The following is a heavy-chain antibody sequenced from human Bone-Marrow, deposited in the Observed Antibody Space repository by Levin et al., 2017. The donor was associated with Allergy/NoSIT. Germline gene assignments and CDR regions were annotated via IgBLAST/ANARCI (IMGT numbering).Heavy chain of an antibody. V-gene: IGHV3-72*01. J-gene: IGHJ4*02. CDR2: IGNKAISYTT. CDR1: GFNFNDHY. CDR3: LDLGGGHLG. Sequence: QAGGSLRLSCAASGFNFNDHYMDWVRQAPGKGLEWVAFIGNKAISYTTEFAASVRGRFTISRDESKNSVYLQMNSLKSEDTAVYYCLDLGGGHLGWGQGTLVIVSS. D-gene: IGHD3-16*01.